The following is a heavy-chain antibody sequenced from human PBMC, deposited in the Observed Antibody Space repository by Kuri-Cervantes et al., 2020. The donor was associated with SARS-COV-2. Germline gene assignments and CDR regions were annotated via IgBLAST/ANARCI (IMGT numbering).Heavy chain of an antibody. CDR1: GFTFSNAW. CDR2: IKSKTDGGTT. V-gene: IGHV3-15*01. D-gene: IGHD3-22*01. J-gene: IGHJ6*02. Sequence: GESLKISCAASGFTFSNAWMSWVRQAPGKGLEWVGRIKSKTDGGTTDYAAPVKGRFTISRDDSKNTLYLQMNSLKTEDTAVYYCTTEDYYDSSGYYSDYYYYGMDVWGQGTKVTVSS. CDR3: TTEDYYDSSGYYSDYYYYGMDV.